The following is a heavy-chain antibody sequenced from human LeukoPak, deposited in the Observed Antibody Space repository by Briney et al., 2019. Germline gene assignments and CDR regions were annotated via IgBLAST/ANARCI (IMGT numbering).Heavy chain of an antibody. D-gene: IGHD3-10*01. J-gene: IGHJ4*02. V-gene: IGHV3-74*01. CDR1: GFTFRSYW. CDR2: TNNDGRRT. Sequence: GGSLRLSCAASGFTFRSYWMHWVRKAPGKGLVWVSRTNNDGRRTNYADSVKGRFTISRDNAKNTLYLQMNSLRAEDTAVYYCARSFGSGSYSTTYFDYWGQGALVTVSS. CDR3: ARSFGSGSYSTTYFDY.